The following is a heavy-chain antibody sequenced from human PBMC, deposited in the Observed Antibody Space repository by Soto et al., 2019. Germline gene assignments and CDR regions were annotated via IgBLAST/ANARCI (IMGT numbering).Heavy chain of an antibody. D-gene: IGHD2-2*01. J-gene: IGHJ6*03. CDR2: IYYSGST. CDR3: AGTDIVVVPAAMLFWSHDEYYYYMDV. Sequence: QVQLQESGPGLVKPSETLSLTCTVSGGSISSYYWSWIRQPPGKGLEWIGYIYYSGSTNYNPSLKSRVTISVDTSKNQFSLKLSSVTAADTAVYYCAGTDIVVVPAAMLFWSHDEYYYYMDVWGKGTTVTVSS. V-gene: IGHV4-59*08. CDR1: GGSISSYY.